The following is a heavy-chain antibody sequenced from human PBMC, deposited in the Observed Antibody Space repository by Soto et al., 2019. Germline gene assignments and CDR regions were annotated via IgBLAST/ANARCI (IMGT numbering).Heavy chain of an antibody. CDR3: AHRPRGIFGVVSPFDY. D-gene: IGHD3-3*01. CDR1: GFSLSTSGVG. V-gene: IGHV2-5*02. J-gene: IGHJ4*02. CDR2: IYWDDDK. Sequence: QITLKESGPTLVKPTQTLTLTCTFSGFSLSTSGVGVGWIRQPPGKALEGLAVIYWDDDKRYSPSLKSKLTIAKDTSKKQVVLNMTNMDPVDTATYYCAHRPRGIFGVVSPFDYWGQGTLVTVSS.